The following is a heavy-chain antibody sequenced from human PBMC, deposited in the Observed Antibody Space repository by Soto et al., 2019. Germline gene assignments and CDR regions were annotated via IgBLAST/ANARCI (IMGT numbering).Heavy chain of an antibody. V-gene: IGHV4-34*01. D-gene: IGHD2-2*01. CDR1: GWSFIGYY. CDR3: ARGLSLVVPAAMVHDYYYMDV. Sequence: SETLSLTCAFYGWSFIGYYWSWIRQPPGKGLEWIGEINHSGSTNCNPSLKSRVTISVDTSKNQFSLKLSSVTAADTAVYYCARGLSLVVPAAMVHDYYYMDVWGKGTTVTVSS. CDR2: INHSGST. J-gene: IGHJ6*03.